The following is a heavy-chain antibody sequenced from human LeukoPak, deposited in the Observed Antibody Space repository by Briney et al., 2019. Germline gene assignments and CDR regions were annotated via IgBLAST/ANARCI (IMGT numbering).Heavy chain of an antibody. CDR1: GFSLSSSGMS. J-gene: IGHJ4*02. V-gene: IGHV2-70*11. CDR3: ARMQYISGWTHFDY. Sequence: SGPTLVKPTQTLTLTCTFSGFSLSSSGMSVSWIRQPPGKALEWLARIDRDDTKHYTPSLKTRLTIFKDTSKNQVVLTMTNMDPVDTATYFCARMQYISGWTHFDYWGQGNLVTVSS. D-gene: IGHD6-19*01. CDR2: IDRDDTK.